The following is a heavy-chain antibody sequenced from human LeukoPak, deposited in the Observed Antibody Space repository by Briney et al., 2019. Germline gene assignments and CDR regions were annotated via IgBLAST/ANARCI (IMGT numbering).Heavy chain of an antibody. CDR1: GGSISSYY. V-gene: IGHV4-4*07. D-gene: IGHD3-22*01. CDR2: IYTSGST. CDR3: ARLTYYRESNGYWEGGRRAYPYSSYMDV. J-gene: IGHJ6*03. Sequence: SETLSLTCTVSGGSISSYYWSWIRQPAGKGLEWIGRIYTSGSTNYNPSLKSRVTISVDKSKNQFSLKLTSVTAADTAVYYCARLTYYRESNGYWEGGRRAYPYSSYMDVWGKGTTVIISS.